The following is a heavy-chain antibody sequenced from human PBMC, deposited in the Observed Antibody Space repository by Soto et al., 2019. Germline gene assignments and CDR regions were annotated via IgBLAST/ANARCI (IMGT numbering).Heavy chain of an antibody. D-gene: IGHD1-26*01. CDR2: ISGSGVST. Sequence: EVQLLESGGGLVQPGGSLRLSCAASGFTFSSYAMSWVRQAPGKGLKWVSTISGSGVSTYYADSVKGRFTISRDNSQNPLYMQMNSLRAEDTAIYYCTRTIVGATLHDFDIWGQGTMVTVSS. V-gene: IGHV3-23*01. CDR3: TRTIVGATLHDFDI. CDR1: GFTFSSYA. J-gene: IGHJ3*02.